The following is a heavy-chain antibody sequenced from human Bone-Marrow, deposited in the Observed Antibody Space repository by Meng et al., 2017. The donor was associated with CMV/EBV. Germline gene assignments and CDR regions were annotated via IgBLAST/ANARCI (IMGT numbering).Heavy chain of an antibody. J-gene: IGHJ6*02. CDR2: INHSGST. CDR1: GGSFSGYY. D-gene: IGHD5-24*01. Sequence: GSLRLSCAVYGGSFSGYYWSWIRQPPGKGLEWIGEINHSGSTNYNPSLKSRVTISVDTSKNQFSLKLSSVTVADTAVYYCARGTIKTLYGMDVWGQGTTVTVSS. CDR3: ARGTIKTLYGMDV. V-gene: IGHV4-34*01.